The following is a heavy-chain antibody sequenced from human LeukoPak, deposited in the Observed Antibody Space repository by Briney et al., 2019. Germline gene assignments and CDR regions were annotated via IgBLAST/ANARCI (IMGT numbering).Heavy chain of an antibody. CDR3: ARGFNPYYYGSGSYYPFDY. CDR1: GGSISSYY. J-gene: IGHJ4*02. Sequence: SGTLSLTCTVSGGSISSYYWSWIRQPPGKGLEWIGYIYYSGSTNYNPSLKSRVTISVDTSKNQFSLKLSSVTAADTAVYYCARGFNPYYYGSGSYYPFDYWGQGTLVTVSS. D-gene: IGHD3-10*01. CDR2: IYYSGST. V-gene: IGHV4-59*01.